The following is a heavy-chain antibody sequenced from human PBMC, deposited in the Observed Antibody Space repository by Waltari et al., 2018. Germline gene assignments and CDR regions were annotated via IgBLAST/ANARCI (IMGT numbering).Heavy chain of an antibody. V-gene: IGHV4-59*01. CDR2: IYYSGST. D-gene: IGHD3-10*01. J-gene: IGHJ4*02. CDR1: GGSISSYY. CDR3: ARVGDYYGSGSSPYYFDY. Sequence: QVQLQESGPGLVKPSETLSLTCTVSGGSISSYYWSWIRQPPGKGLEWIGYIYYSGSTNYNPSLTSRVTISVDTSKNQFSLKLSSVTAADTAVYYCARVGDYYGSGSSPYYFDYWGQGTLVTVSS.